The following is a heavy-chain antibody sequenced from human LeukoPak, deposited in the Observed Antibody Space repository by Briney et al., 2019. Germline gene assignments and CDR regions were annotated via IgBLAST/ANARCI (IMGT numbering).Heavy chain of an antibody. D-gene: IGHD5-18*01. V-gene: IGHV4-34*01. Sequence: ASETLSLTCAVYGGSFSGYYWSWVRQPPGKGLEWIGEINHSGSTNYNPSLKSRVTISLDTSKNQFSLKLSSVTAADTAVYYCARLNRGYTYGYYFYYYMDVWGKGTTVTISS. J-gene: IGHJ6*03. CDR1: GGSFSGYY. CDR2: INHSGST. CDR3: ARLNRGYTYGYYFYYYMDV.